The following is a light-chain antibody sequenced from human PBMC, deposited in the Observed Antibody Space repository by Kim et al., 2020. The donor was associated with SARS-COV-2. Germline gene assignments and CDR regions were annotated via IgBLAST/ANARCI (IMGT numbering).Light chain of an antibody. Sequence: DIVMTQSPDSLAVSLGERATIHCKSSQTILYNSNNKNYLAWYQQKPGQPPKLLIYWASIREYGVPDRFSGSGSGTDFTLTITSLQAEDVAGHYCQPDLGSPETFGQGPELEL. J-gene: IGKJ2*01. CDR1: QTILYNSNNKNY. CDR2: WAS. V-gene: IGKV4-1*01. CDR3: QPDLGSPET.